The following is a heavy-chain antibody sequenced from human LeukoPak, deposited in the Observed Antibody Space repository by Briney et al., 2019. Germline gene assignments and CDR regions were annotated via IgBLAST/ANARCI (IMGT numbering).Heavy chain of an antibody. CDR2: MNPNSGNT. CDR3: ARVEVRPRPGKIRAAAGTLPFDY. J-gene: IGHJ4*02. D-gene: IGHD6-13*01. CDR1: GYTFTSYD. V-gene: IGHV1-8*01. Sequence: GASVKVSCKASGYTFTSYDINWVRQATGQGLEWMGWMNPNSGNTGYAQKFQGRVTMTRNTSISTAYMELSSLRSEDTAVYYCARVEVRPRPGKIRAAAGTLPFDYWGQGTLVTVSS.